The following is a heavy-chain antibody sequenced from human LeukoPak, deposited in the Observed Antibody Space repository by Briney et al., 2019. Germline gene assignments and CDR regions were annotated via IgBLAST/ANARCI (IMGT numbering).Heavy chain of an antibody. Sequence: SVKVSCKASGGTFSSYAISWVRQAPGQGLEWMGRIIPIFGTANYAQKFQGRVTITTDESTSTAYMELSSLKSEDTAVYYCARDLGYGDPDYWGQGTLVTVSS. J-gene: IGHJ4*02. V-gene: IGHV1-69*05. D-gene: IGHD4-17*01. CDR3: ARDLGYGDPDY. CDR2: IIPIFGTA. CDR1: GGTFSSYA.